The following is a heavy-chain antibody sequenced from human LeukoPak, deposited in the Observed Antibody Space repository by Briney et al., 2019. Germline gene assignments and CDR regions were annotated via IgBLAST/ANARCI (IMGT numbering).Heavy chain of an antibody. CDR1: GFTFSSYA. J-gene: IGHJ6*02. D-gene: IGHD3-22*01. Sequence: PGGSLRLSCAASGFTFSSYAMSWVRQAPGKGLEWVSAISGSGGSTYYADSVKGRFTISRDNSKNSLYLQMNSLRDEDTAVYYCARARHYYDSSGFYYYYGMDVWGQGTTVTVSS. CDR3: ARARHYYDSSGFYYYYGMDV. CDR2: ISGSGGST. V-gene: IGHV3-23*01.